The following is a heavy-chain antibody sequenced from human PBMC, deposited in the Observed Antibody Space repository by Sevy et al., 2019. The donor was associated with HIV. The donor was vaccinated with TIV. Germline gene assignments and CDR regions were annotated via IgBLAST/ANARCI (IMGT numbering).Heavy chain of an antibody. D-gene: IGHD6-25*01. J-gene: IGHJ6*02. Sequence: SETLSLTCAVYGGSFSGHFWSWIRQPPGKGLEWIGYIYYSGSTNYNPSLKSRVTISVDTSKNQFSLKLSSVTAADTAVYYCAREGTATKPPYYYYGMDVWGQGTTVTVSS. V-gene: IGHV4-59*11. CDR3: AREGTATKPPYYYYGMDV. CDR2: IYYSGST. CDR1: GGSFSGHF.